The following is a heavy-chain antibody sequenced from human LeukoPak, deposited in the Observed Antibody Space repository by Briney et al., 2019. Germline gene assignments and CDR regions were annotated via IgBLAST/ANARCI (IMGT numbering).Heavy chain of an antibody. D-gene: IGHD3-16*01. V-gene: IGHV4-38-2*02. CDR2: IYSSGNT. CDR1: GYSISSGYY. J-gene: IGHJ4*02. CDR3: ARGVGGSGFDY. Sequence: SETLSLTCTVSGYSISSGYYWGWIRQPPGKRLEWVGSIYSSGNTYYNPTLKSRVTISVDTSKNQFSLNLTSVTAADAAVYYCARGVGGSGFDYWGQGTLVTVSS.